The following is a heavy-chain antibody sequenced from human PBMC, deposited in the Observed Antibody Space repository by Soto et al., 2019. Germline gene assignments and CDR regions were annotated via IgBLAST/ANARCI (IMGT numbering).Heavy chain of an antibody. V-gene: IGHV3-21*01. J-gene: IGHJ5*02. D-gene: IGHD4-4*01. CDR1: GFTFSSYS. CDR3: AIGPDYSNYVDWFDP. CDR2: ISSSSSYI. Sequence: GGSLRLACAASGFTFSSYSMNWVRQAPGKGLEWVSSISSSSSYIYYADSVKGRFTISRDNAKNSLYLQMNSLRAEDTAVYYCAIGPDYSNYVDWFDPWGQGTLVTVSS.